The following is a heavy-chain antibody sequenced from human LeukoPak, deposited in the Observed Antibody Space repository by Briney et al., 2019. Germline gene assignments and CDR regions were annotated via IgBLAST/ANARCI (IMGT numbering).Heavy chain of an antibody. D-gene: IGHD6-19*01. CDR1: GFTVSSNY. J-gene: IGHJ4*02. CDR3: ARESGGWYWTPRYLSPYYFDY. CDR2: IYSGGST. Sequence: PGGSLRLSCAASGFTVSSNYMSWVRQAPGKGLEWVSVIYSGGSTYYADSVKGRFTISRDNAKNSLYLQMNSLRAEDTAVYYCARESGGWYWTPRYLSPYYFDYWGQGTLVTVSS. V-gene: IGHV3-53*01.